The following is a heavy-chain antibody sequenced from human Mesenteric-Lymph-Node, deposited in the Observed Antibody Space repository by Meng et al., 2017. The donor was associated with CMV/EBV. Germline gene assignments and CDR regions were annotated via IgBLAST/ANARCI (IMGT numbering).Heavy chain of an antibody. J-gene: IGHJ6*02. V-gene: IGHV3-48*04. Sequence: GESLKISCAASGFTFSSYSMNWVRQAPGKGLEWVSYISSSSSTIYYADSVKGRFTISRDNAKNSLYLQMNSLRAEDTAVYYCARAPGGDFWSGYYTGGMDVWGQGTTVTVSS. CDR3: ARAPGGDFWSGYYTGGMDV. D-gene: IGHD3-3*01. CDR2: ISSSSSTI. CDR1: GFTFSSYS.